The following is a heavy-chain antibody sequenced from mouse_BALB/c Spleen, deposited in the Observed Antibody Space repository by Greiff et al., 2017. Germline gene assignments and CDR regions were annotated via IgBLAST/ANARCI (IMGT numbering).Heavy chain of an antibody. Sequence: VQLQQSGAELMKPGASVKISCKASGYTFTSYWMHWVKQRPGQGLEWIGYINPSTGYTEYNQKFKDKATLTADKSSSTAYMQLSSLTSEDSAVYYCARGYGAMDYWGQGTSVTVSS. D-gene: IGHD2-14*01. CDR3: ARGYGAMDY. CDR1: GYTFTSYW. V-gene: IGHV1S26*01. CDR2: INPSTGYT. J-gene: IGHJ4*01.